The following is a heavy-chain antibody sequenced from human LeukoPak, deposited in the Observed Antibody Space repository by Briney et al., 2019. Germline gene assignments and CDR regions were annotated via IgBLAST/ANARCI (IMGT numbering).Heavy chain of an antibody. D-gene: IGHD2-8*01. CDR3: AKDRLYDDYYYYYGMDV. J-gene: IGHJ6*02. CDR2: ISGSGGST. V-gene: IGHV3-23*01. CDR1: GFTFSSYA. Sequence: GGSLRLSCAASGFTFSSYAMSWVRQAPGKGLEWVSAISGSGGSTYYADSVKGRFTISRDNSKNTLYLQMNSLRAEDTAVYYCAKDRLYDDYYYYYGMDVWGQGTTVTVSS.